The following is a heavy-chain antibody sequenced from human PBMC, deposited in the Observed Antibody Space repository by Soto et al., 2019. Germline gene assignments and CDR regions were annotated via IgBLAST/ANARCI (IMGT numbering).Heavy chain of an antibody. CDR1: GFTFSSYG. J-gene: IGHJ1*01. Sequence: PGGSLRLSCAASGFTFSSYGMHWVRQAPGKGLEWVAVISYDGSNKYYADSVKGRFTISRDNSKNTLYLQMNSLRAEDTAVYYCGSESSGWYIAEYFQHWGQGTLVTVSS. D-gene: IGHD6-19*01. CDR3: GSESSGWYIAEYFQH. V-gene: IGHV3-30*03. CDR2: ISYDGSNK.